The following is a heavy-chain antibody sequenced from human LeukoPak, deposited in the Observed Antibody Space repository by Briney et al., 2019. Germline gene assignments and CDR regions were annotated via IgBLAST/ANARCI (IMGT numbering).Heavy chain of an antibody. J-gene: IGHJ6*03. CDR3: AKDGYSSSWYVPGLYYYYYMDV. CDR2: VWYDGRNR. Sequence: PGGSLRLSCAASGYTFSRHGIHWVRQAPGKGLEWVAVVWYDGRNRDYADSVKGRFTISRDNSKNTIYLQMNSLRAEDTAVYYCAKDGYSSSWYVPGLYYYYYMDVWGKGTTVTVSS. CDR1: GYTFSRHG. D-gene: IGHD6-13*01. V-gene: IGHV3-30*02.